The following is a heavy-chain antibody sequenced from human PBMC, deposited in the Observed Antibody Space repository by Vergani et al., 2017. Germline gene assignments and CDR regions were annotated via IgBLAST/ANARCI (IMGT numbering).Heavy chain of an antibody. CDR3: ARDRGGLGYFDY. Sequence: QLQLQESGPGLVKPSATLSLTCSVSGASIRSSNYYWGWIRQPPGKGLEWIASIYYSGSTYYNPSLKSRVTISVDTSKNQFSLKLSSVTAADTAVYYCARDRGGLGYFDYWGQGTLVTVSS. CDR2: IYYSGST. V-gene: IGHV4-39*07. D-gene: IGHD4-23*01. CDR1: GASIRSSNYY. J-gene: IGHJ4*02.